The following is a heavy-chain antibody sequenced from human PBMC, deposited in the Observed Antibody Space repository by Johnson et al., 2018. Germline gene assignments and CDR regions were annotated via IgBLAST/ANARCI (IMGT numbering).Heavy chain of an antibody. CDR3: AKDGNSDFWSGYYTDRIYYYYYMDV. J-gene: IGHJ6*03. CDR1: GFAFSSYV. D-gene: IGHD3-3*01. Sequence: EVQLVESGGGLVQPGGSLRPSCAASGFAFSSYVLHWVRRAPGKGPEWVSAIGTGGDTYYADSVMGRFIISRDNSKNTLSLQINSLRAEDTAVFYCAKDGNSDFWSGYYTDRIYYYYYMDVWGKGTTVTVSS. V-gene: IGHV3-47*02. CDR2: IGTGGDT.